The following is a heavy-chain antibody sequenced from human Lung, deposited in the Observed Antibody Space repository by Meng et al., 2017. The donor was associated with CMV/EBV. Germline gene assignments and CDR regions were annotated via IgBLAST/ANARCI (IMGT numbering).Heavy chain of an antibody. CDR1: GGTFGSYT. CDR2: IIPILGLT. D-gene: IGHD6-6*01. CDR3: ARESRERALEYSSSSLDS. V-gene: IGHV1-69*04. Sequence: SXXVSXKASGGTFGSYTISWVRQAPGQGLEWMGRIIPILGLTNYAQRFEARVTMTADKSTSTAYMELSSLTSEDTAVYYCARESRERALEYSSSSLDSWXQGTLVTVSS. J-gene: IGHJ4*02.